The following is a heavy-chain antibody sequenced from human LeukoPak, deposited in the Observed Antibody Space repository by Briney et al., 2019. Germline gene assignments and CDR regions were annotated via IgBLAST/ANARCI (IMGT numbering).Heavy chain of an antibody. V-gene: IGHV3-7*01. Sequence: GGSLRLSCAASGFTFSSYWMSWVRQAPGKGLEWVANIKQDGSEKYYVDSVKGRFTISRDNAKNSLYLQMNSLRAEDTAVYYCARSRSGYSYEHGAFEIWGQGTMVTVSS. CDR3: ARSRSGYSYEHGAFEI. D-gene: IGHD5-18*01. CDR1: GFTFSSYW. CDR2: IKQDGSEK. J-gene: IGHJ3*02.